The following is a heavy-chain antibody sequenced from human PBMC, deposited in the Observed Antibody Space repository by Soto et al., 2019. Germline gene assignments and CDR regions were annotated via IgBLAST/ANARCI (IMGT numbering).Heavy chain of an antibody. Sequence: EVQLVESGGGLVQPGGSLRLSCVASEFTFSYCWMHWVRRVPGKGLVWVSRIHSDGSSTTYADSVMGRFTISRDNAKNTLYLQMASLRAEDTAVYYCARGDVGAFDLWGQGTMVTVSS. V-gene: IGHV3-74*03. CDR1: EFTFSYCW. CDR2: IHSDGSST. D-gene: IGHD1-26*01. CDR3: ARGDVGAFDL. J-gene: IGHJ3*01.